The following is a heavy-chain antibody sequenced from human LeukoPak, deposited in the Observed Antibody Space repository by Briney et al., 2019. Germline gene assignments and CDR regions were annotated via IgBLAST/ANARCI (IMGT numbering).Heavy chain of an antibody. CDR1: GYALTELS. V-gene: IGHV1-24*01. D-gene: IGHD6-13*01. CDR2: FDPEDGET. Sequence: GASVKVPCKVSGYALTELSMHWVRQAPGKGLEWMGGFDPEDGETIYAQKFQGRVTMTEDTSTDTAYMELSSLRSEDTAVYYCATVRYSSSWYLNYWGQGTLVTVSS. CDR3: ATVRYSSSWYLNY. J-gene: IGHJ4*02.